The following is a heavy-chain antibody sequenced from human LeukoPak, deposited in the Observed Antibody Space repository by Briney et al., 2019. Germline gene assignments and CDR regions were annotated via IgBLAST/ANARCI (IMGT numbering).Heavy chain of an antibody. CDR3: ARQIASAGTAGFDF. Sequence: SETLSLTCTVSGGSISSYYWSWIRQPAGKGLEWIGRIYSTGSTNYSPSLKSRVTMSVDTSKNQFSLRLRSVTAADTAVYYCARQIASAGTAGFDFWGQGALVTVSS. V-gene: IGHV4-4*07. CDR2: IYSTGST. J-gene: IGHJ4*02. CDR1: GGSISSYY. D-gene: IGHD6-13*01.